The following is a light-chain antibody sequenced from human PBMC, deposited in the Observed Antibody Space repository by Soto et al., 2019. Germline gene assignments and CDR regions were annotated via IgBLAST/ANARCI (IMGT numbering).Light chain of an antibody. CDR3: PHAGRFPLT. Sequence: DIPMTQSPSSVSESLGERGTIXXRTSQGISGWLAWYQQKPGQAPKLXIYGASSVQSGVPSRFSGSGAGTDFTLTISSLQPGDFATYYCPHAGRFPLTFGEGTKVEIK. J-gene: IGKJ4*01. CDR2: GAS. V-gene: IGKV1-12*01. CDR1: QGISGW.